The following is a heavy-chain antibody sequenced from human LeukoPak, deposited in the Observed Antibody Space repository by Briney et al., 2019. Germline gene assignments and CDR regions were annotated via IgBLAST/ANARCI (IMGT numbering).Heavy chain of an antibody. Sequence: GGSLRLSCAASGFTFSDYYMSWIRQAPGKGLEWVSYISSSGSTIYYADSVKGRFTISRDNAKNSLYLQMNSLRAEDTAVYYCARESGAYDSSGIYYRDWYFDLWGRGTTVAVSS. V-gene: IGHV3-11*01. CDR3: ARESGAYDSSGIYYRDWYFDL. J-gene: IGHJ2*01. CDR1: GFTFSDYY. D-gene: IGHD3-22*01. CDR2: ISSSGSTI.